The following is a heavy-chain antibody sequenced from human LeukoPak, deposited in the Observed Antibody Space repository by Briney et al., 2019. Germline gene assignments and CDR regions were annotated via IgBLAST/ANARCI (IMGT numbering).Heavy chain of an antibody. CDR3: ARVAKERVGGVYYFDY. J-gene: IGHJ4*02. D-gene: IGHD1-1*01. CDR1: GFTFSDYD. Sequence: TGRSLRLSCAASGFTFSDYDMHWVRHDTGKGLEWVSSIGTAGDTYYRGSVKGRFTISRENAKNSLYLQMNSLRAGDTAVYYCARVAKERVGGVYYFDYWGQGTLVTVSS. CDR2: IGTAGDT. V-gene: IGHV3-13*01.